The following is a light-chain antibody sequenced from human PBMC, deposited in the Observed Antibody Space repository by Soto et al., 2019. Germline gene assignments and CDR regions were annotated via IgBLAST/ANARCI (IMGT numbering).Light chain of an antibody. CDR3: QQLNSYLSSL. J-gene: IGKJ3*01. Sequence: EIVMTQSPSTLSVSPGERSTVCCMSSQSVGSDLAWYQQKPGQAPRLVIYDIFTRATGVPTRISGSGSGTEFTLTISSLQPEDFATYYCQQLNSYLSSLFGPGTKVDI. V-gene: IGKV3D-15*01. CDR1: QSVGSD. CDR2: DIF.